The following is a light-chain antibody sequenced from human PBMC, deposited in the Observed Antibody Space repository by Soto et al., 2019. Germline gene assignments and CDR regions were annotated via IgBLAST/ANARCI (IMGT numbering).Light chain of an antibody. V-gene: IGKV1-39*01. CDR1: QSVTTY. Sequence: DVQMTQAPSSLSASVGDRDTITCRASQSVTTYLNWYQQKPGRAPDLLIYAASTLQSGVPSRFSGSGSGTDFTLTISSLQAEDFATYYCQQSYSIPRTFGQGTNVEIK. CDR2: AAS. CDR3: QQSYSIPRT. J-gene: IGKJ1*01.